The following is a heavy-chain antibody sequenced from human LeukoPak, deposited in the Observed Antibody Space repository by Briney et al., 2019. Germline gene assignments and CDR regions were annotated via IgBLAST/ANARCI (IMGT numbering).Heavy chain of an antibody. J-gene: IGHJ6*03. V-gene: IGHV3-21*01. D-gene: IGHD6-19*01. Sequence: GGSLRLSCAASGFTFSHYGMNWVRQAPGKGLEWVSSISSSSTYIYYADSVKGRFTISRDNAKNSRYLQMNSLTAEDTAVYYCAKSSGWNYYYYYMDVWGKGTTVIASS. CDR2: ISSSSTYI. CDR1: GFTFSHYG. CDR3: AKSSGWNYYYYYMDV.